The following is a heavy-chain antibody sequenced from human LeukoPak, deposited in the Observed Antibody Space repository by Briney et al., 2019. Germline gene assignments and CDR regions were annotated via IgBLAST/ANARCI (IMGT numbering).Heavy chain of an antibody. Sequence: GASVKVSCKTYGYRFITFGINWVRQAPGQGLEWMGWINPYNGNRYYAKKFQGRFNMTTDTSTSTVYLELQTLTSDDTAIYYCARFQASEFRGFDHWGQGTLITVSS. D-gene: IGHD3-10*01. J-gene: IGHJ4*02. CDR1: GYRFITFG. V-gene: IGHV1-18*01. CDR3: ARFQASEFRGFDH. CDR2: INPYNGNR.